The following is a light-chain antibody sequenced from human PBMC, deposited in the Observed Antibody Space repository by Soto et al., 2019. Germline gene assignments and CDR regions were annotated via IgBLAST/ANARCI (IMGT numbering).Light chain of an antibody. CDR2: GAS. J-gene: IGKJ4*01. Sequence: EIVMTQSPATLSVSPGERATLSCRASQSVSSNLAWYQQKPGQAPTLLIYGASTRATGIPARFSGSGSGTEFTLTISILQSEDFAVYYCQQYNNWPPLTFGGGNKVEIK. V-gene: IGKV3-15*01. CDR1: QSVSSN. CDR3: QQYNNWPPLT.